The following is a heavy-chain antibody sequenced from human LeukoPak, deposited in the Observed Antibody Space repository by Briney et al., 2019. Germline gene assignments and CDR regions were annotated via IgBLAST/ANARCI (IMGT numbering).Heavy chain of an antibody. CDR3: AREPYSSGWYFSYYFDY. V-gene: IGHV3-30-3*01. J-gene: IGHJ4*02. CDR1: GFTFSSYA. D-gene: IGHD6-19*01. Sequence: GGSLRLSCAASGFTFSSYAMHWVRQAPGKGLEWVAVISYDGSNKYYADSVKGRFTISRDNSKNTLYLQMNSLGAEDTAVYYCAREPYSSGWYFSYYFDYWGQGTLVTVSS. CDR2: ISYDGSNK.